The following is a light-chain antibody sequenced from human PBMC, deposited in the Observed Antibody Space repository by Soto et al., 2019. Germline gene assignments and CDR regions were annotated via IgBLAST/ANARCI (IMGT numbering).Light chain of an antibody. CDR3: QQSYSTPWT. CDR2: AAS. CDR1: QSISDY. Sequence: DIQMTQSPSSLSASVGDRVTITCRAGQSISDYLNWYQQKPGKAPNLLIYAASSLQSGVPSRFSGIGSGTDFTLTISSLQPEDFATYYCQQSYSTPWTFGQGTKVDIK. V-gene: IGKV1-39*01. J-gene: IGKJ1*01.